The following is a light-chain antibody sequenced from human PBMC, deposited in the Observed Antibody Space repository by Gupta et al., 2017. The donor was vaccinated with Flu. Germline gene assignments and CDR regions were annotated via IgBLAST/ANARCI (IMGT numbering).Light chain of an antibody. CDR3: QVWDTSSDSV. V-gene: IGLV3-21*02. J-gene: IGLJ1*01. Sequence: SYVLPQPPSVSVAPGQTARITCGGNDIGRKSVHWYQQKPGQGPVLVVHDDSDRPSGIPERFSGSNSVNTATLTISRVEVGDEADYYCQVWDTSSDSVFGTGTKVTVL. CDR1: DIGRKS. CDR2: DDS.